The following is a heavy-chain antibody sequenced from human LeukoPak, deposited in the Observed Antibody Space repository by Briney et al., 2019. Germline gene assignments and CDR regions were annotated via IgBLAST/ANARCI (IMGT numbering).Heavy chain of an antibody. CDR3: ARLPMVAQPVDY. CDR2: IYPGDSDT. CDR1: GYSFTTYW. V-gene: IGHV5-51*01. D-gene: IGHD3-10*01. J-gene: IGHJ4*02. Sequence: GESPKISCKASGYSFTTYWIGWVRQMPGKGLEWMGIIYPGDSDTRYSPSFQGQVTISADKSISTAYLQWSSLKASDTAMYYCARLPMVAQPVDYWGQGTLVTVSS.